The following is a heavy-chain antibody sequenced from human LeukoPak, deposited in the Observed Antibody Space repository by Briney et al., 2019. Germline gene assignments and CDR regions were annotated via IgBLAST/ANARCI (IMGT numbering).Heavy chain of an antibody. CDR3: ARQMVRGVMWRYFGY. V-gene: IGHV4-30-4*01. D-gene: IGHD3-10*01. CDR1: GGSISSGDYY. CDR2: IYYSGST. Sequence: SQTLSLTCTVSGGSISSGDYYWSWIRQPPGKGLEWIGYIYYSGSTYYNPSLKSRVTISVDTSKNQFSLKLSSVTAADTAVYYCARQMVRGVMWRYFGYWGQGTLVTVSS. J-gene: IGHJ4*02.